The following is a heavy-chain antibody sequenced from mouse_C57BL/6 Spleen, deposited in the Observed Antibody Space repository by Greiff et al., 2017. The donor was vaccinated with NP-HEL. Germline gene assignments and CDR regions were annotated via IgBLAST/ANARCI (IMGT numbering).Heavy chain of an antibody. V-gene: IGHV1-80*01. CDR1: GYAFSSYW. J-gene: IGHJ2*01. Sequence: QVQLQQSGAELVKPGASVKISCKASGYAFSSYWMNWVKQRPGKGLEWIGQIYPGDGDTNYNGKFKGKATLTADKSSSTAYMQLSSLTSEDSAVYFCARGRLRKYYFDYWGQGTTLTVSS. CDR2: IYPGDGDT. D-gene: IGHD1-1*01. CDR3: ARGRLRKYYFDY.